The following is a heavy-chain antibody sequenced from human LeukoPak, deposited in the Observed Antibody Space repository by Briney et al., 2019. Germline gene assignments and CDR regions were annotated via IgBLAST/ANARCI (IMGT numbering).Heavy chain of an antibody. D-gene: IGHD4-17*01. V-gene: IGHV3-7*01. CDR1: GFTFSYYW. CDR3: ARDVDGDSFFDY. Sequence: GGSLRLSCAASGFTFSYYWMNWVRQAPGKGPECVANIKQDGSEKYYVDSVKGRFTISRDNAKNSLYLQMTSLRVEDTAVYYCARDVDGDSFFDYWGQGTLVTVSS. J-gene: IGHJ4*02. CDR2: IKQDGSEK.